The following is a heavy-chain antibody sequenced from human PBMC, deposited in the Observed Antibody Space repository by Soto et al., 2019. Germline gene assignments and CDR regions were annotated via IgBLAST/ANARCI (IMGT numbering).Heavy chain of an antibody. CDR1: GFSLRNSGVG. V-gene: IGHV2-5*02. D-gene: IGHD4-17*01. Sequence: QITLKESGPTLVKPTQTLTLTCTFSGFSLRNSGVGVGWIRQPPGKALEWLALIYWDDDKRYSPSLKSRLTITKDNSKTQVVLTMTNMDPVDTATYYCAHLTTGGFDLDYWGQGTLVTVSS. CDR3: AHLTTGGFDLDY. CDR2: IYWDDDK. J-gene: IGHJ4*02.